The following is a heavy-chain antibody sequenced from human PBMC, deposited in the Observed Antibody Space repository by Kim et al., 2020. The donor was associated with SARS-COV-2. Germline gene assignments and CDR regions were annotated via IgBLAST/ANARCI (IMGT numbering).Heavy chain of an antibody. Sequence: ASVKVSCKASGYTFTGYYMHWVRQAPGQGLEWMGRINPNSGGTNYAQKFQGRVTMTRDTSISTAYMELSRLRSDDTAVYYCAGGYCSSTSCITHLLDVWGQGTTVTVSS. CDR2: INPNSGGT. V-gene: IGHV1-2*06. D-gene: IGHD2-2*01. CDR3: AGGYCSSTSCITHLLDV. CDR1: GYTFTGYY. J-gene: IGHJ6*02.